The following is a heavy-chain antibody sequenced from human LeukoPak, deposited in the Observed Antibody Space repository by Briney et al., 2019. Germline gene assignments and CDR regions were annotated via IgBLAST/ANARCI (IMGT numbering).Heavy chain of an antibody. CDR2: IKHDGSEK. CDR3: AKGDSSGYYSSFDY. Sequence: GGSLRLSCADSGFSFSSHWMSWVRQAPGKGLEWVANIKHDGSEKYYVDSVKGRFAISRDNAKNSLYLQMNSLRAEDTAVYYCAKGDSSGYYSSFDYWGQGTLVTVSS. V-gene: IGHV3-7*03. J-gene: IGHJ4*02. D-gene: IGHD3-22*01. CDR1: GFSFSSHW.